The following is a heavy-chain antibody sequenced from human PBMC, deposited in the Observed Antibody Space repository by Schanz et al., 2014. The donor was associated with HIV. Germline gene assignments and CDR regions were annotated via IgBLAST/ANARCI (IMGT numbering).Heavy chain of an antibody. CDR2: INPSGGST. J-gene: IGHJ5*02. CDR1: GNIFNSDY. D-gene: IGHD4-17*01. Sequence: QVQLGQSGAEVKKPGASVRVSCKAPGNIFNSDYLHWVRQAPGHGLEWMGMINPSGGSTRYAQKFQGRVTMTRVTSISTASMELSRLRSDDTAVYYCARLVEDDYGDYGLNWFDPWGQGTLVTVSS. V-gene: IGHV1-46*02. CDR3: ARLVEDDYGDYGLNWFDP.